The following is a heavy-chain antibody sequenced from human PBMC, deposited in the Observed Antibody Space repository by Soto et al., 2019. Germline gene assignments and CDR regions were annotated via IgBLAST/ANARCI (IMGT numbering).Heavy chain of an antibody. V-gene: IGHV4-39*01. CDR3: ARHRRRHLFLIRNNCTNGVCPFDP. D-gene: IGHD2-8*01. CDR1: GGSISSSSYY. Sequence: SETLSLTCTVSGGSISSSSYYWGWIRQPPGKGMEWIGSIYNSGSTYYNPSLKSRVTKSVDTSKNKIYLKLSSVTAAETAVNNCARHRRRHLFLIRNNCTNGVCPFDPWGQGTLVTVSS. J-gene: IGHJ5*02. CDR2: IYNSGST.